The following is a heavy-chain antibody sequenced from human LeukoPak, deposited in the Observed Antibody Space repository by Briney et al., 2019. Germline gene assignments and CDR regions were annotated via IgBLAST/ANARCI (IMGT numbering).Heavy chain of an antibody. Sequence: GGSLRLSCAASGFTSSSYSMNWVRQAPGKGLEWVSSISSSSSYIYYADSVKGRFTISRDNAKNSLYLQMNSLRAEDTAVYYCATDPRPRYGSGSYYKRDYWGQGTLVTVSS. J-gene: IGHJ4*02. V-gene: IGHV3-21*01. D-gene: IGHD3-10*01. CDR1: GFTSSSYS. CDR3: ATDPRPRYGSGSYYKRDY. CDR2: ISSSSSYI.